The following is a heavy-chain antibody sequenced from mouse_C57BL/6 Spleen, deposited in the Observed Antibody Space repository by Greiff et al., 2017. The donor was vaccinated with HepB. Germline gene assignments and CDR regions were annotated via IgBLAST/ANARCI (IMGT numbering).Heavy chain of an antibody. D-gene: IGHD2-12*01. Sequence: EVKLVESGGGLVKPGGSLKLSCAASGFTFSSYAMSWVRQTPEKRLEWVATISDGGSYTYYPDNVKGRFTISRDNAKNNLYLQMSHLKSEDTAMYYCARGGRYYMGDYWGQGTTLTVSS. J-gene: IGHJ2*01. V-gene: IGHV5-4*03. CDR3: ARGGRYYMGDY. CDR1: GFTFSSYA. CDR2: ISDGGSYT.